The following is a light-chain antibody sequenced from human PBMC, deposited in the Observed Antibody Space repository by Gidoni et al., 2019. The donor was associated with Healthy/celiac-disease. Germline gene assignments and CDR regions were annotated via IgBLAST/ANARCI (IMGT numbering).Light chain of an antibody. V-gene: IGKV3-15*01. CDR1: QSVSSN. J-gene: IGKJ4*01. CDR3: QQYNNWPPLT. Sequence: EIVMTQSPATLSVSPGERATLSCRASQSVSSNLAWYQQKPGQAPRRLLYGASTRATGIPARFSGSGSGTEFTLTISSLQSEDFAIYYCQQYNNWPPLTFXGXTKVXIK. CDR2: GAS.